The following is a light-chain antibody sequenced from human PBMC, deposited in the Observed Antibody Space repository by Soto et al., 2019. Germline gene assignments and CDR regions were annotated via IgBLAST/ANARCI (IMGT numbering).Light chain of an antibody. CDR1: QSISTN. CDR3: QQYDNWPFT. V-gene: IGKV3-15*01. J-gene: IGKJ2*01. Sequence: EIVMTQSPATLSVSPGERATLSCRASQSISTNLAWYRHKAGQAPSVLIYEASTRATGIPARFSGSGSGTEFTLTISSLQSEDFAIYYCQQYDNWPFTFGQGTKLEI. CDR2: EAS.